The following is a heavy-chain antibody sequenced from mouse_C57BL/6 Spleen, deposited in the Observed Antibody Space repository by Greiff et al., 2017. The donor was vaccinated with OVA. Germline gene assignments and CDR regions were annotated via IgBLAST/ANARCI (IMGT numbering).Heavy chain of an antibody. V-gene: IGHV1-82*01. J-gene: IGHJ1*03. Sequence: VNVVESGPELVKPGASVKISCKASGYAFSSSWMNWVKQRPGQGLEWIGRLYPGDGDTNYNGKFKGKATLTADKSSSTAYMQLSSLTSEDSAVYFGARSDGYYVGYFDVWGTGTTVTVSS. CDR1: GYAFSSSW. CDR3: ARSDGYYVGYFDV. D-gene: IGHD2-3*01. CDR2: LYPGDGDT.